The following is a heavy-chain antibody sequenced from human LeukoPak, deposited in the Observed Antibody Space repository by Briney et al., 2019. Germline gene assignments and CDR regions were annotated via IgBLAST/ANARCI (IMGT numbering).Heavy chain of an antibody. CDR3: ARRKAAGYAYYYYYYMDV. D-gene: IGHD6-13*01. CDR2: IYYSGST. J-gene: IGHJ6*03. V-gene: IGHV4-39*01. Sequence: SETLSLTRTVSGGSISSSSYYWGWIRQPPGKGLEWIGSIYYSGSTYYNPSLKSRVTISVDTSKNQFSLKLSSVTAADTAVYYCARRKAAGYAYYYYYYMDVWGKGTTVTISS. CDR1: GGSISSSSYY.